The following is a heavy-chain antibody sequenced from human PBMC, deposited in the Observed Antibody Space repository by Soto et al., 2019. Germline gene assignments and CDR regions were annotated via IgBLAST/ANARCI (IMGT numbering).Heavy chain of an antibody. V-gene: IGHV3-33*01. J-gene: IGHJ6*02. CDR2: IWYDGSNK. D-gene: IGHD5-12*01. Sequence: QVQLVESGGGVVQPGRSLRLSCAASGFTFSSYGMHWVRQAPGKGLEWVAVIWYDGSNKYYADSVKGRFTISRDNSKNALYLQMNSLRAEDTAVYYCARVEMATIGGMDVWGQGTTVTVSS. CDR1: GFTFSSYG. CDR3: ARVEMATIGGMDV.